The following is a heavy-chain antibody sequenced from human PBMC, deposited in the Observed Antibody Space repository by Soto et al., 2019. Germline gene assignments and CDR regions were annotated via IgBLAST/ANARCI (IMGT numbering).Heavy chain of an antibody. CDR1: GGSISSYY. Sequence: QVQLQESGPGLVKPSETLSLTCTVSGGSISSYYWSWIRQPPGKGLAWIGYIYYSGSTNYNPSLKSRVTISVDTSKNQFSLKLSSVTAADTAVYYCARHGGYYGSANWFDPWGQGTLVTVSS. V-gene: IGHV4-59*08. CDR3: ARHGGYYGSANWFDP. CDR2: IYYSGST. D-gene: IGHD3-10*01. J-gene: IGHJ5*02.